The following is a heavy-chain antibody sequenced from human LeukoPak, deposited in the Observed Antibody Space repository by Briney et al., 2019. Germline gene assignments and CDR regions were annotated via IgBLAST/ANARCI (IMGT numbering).Heavy chain of an antibody. D-gene: IGHD1-26*01. CDR3: ATVGRKWELSRYFDY. CDR2: FDPEDGET. V-gene: IGHV1-24*01. J-gene: IGHJ4*02. Sequence: ASVKVSCKVSGYTLTELSMHWVRQAPGKGLEWMGGFDPEDGETIYAQKFQGRVTMTEDTSTDTAYMELSSLRSEDTAVYYCATVGRKWELSRYFDYWGQGTLVTVSS. CDR1: GYTLTELS.